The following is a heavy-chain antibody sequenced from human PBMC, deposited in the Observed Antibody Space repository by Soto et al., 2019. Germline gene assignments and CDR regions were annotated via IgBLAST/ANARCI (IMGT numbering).Heavy chain of an antibody. J-gene: IGHJ4*02. D-gene: IGHD2-8*01. Sequence: SETLSLTCTVSGGSISSYYWSWIRQPPGKGLEWIGYIYYSGSTNYNPSLKSRVTISVDTSKNQFSLKLSSVTASDTAVYYCARGGPGVKGYFDYWGQGTLVTVSS. CDR2: IYYSGST. V-gene: IGHV4-59*01. CDR1: GGSISSYY. CDR3: ARGGPGVKGYFDY.